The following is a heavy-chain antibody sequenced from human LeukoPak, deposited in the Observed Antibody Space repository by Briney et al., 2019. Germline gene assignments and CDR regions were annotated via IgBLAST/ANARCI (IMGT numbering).Heavy chain of an antibody. Sequence: SETLSLTCTVSGGSISNSYWSWIRQPPGKGLEWIGYIYYSGSTNYNPSLKSRVTISVDTSKNQFSLKLSSVTAADTAVYYCARGHTRGPWTMIVAPDYWGQGTLVTVSS. J-gene: IGHJ4*02. CDR1: GGSISNSY. CDR2: IYYSGST. D-gene: IGHD3-22*01. CDR3: ARGHTRGPWTMIVAPDY. V-gene: IGHV4-59*01.